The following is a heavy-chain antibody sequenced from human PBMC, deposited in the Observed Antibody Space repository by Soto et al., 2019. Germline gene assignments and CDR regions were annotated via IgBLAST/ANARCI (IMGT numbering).Heavy chain of an antibody. CDR2: IYPGDSDT. J-gene: IGHJ4*02. D-gene: IGHD1-26*01. Sequence: GESLKISCKGSGYSFTSYWIGWVRQMPGKGLEWIGLIYPGDSDTRYSPSFKGQVTISADKSISTAYLQWSSLKASDAAMYYCARRSGSYCDYWGQGTLVTVSS. CDR3: ARRSGSYCDY. CDR1: GYSFTSYW. V-gene: IGHV5-51*01.